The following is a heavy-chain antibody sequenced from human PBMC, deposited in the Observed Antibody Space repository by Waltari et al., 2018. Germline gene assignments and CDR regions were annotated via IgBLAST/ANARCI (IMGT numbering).Heavy chain of an antibody. D-gene: IGHD6-13*01. CDR3: ATYSSSWKNFDY. J-gene: IGHJ4*02. CDR2: IYYSGST. V-gene: IGHV4-59*11. Sequence: QVQLQESGPGLVKPSETLSLTCTVSGGSISSHYWSWIRQPPGKGLEWIGYIYYSGSTNYNPSLKSRVTISVDTSKNQFSLKLSSVTAADTAVYYCATYSSSWKNFDYWGQGTLVTVSS. CDR1: GGSISSHY.